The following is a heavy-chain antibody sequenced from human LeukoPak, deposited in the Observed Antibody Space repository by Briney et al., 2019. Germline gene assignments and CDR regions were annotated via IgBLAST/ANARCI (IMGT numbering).Heavy chain of an antibody. Sequence: GGSLRLSCAASGFTFSDYYMSWIRQAPGKGLEWVSYISSSGSTTYHADSVKGRFTISRDNAKNSLYLQMNSLRAEDTAVYYCARDLAMARGVSGYWGQGTLVTVSS. V-gene: IGHV3-11*01. CDR2: ISSSGSTT. CDR1: GFTFSDYY. J-gene: IGHJ4*02. CDR3: ARDLAMARGVSGY. D-gene: IGHD3-10*01.